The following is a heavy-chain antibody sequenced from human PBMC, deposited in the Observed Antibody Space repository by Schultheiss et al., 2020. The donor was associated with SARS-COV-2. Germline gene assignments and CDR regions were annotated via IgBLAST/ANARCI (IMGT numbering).Heavy chain of an antibody. CDR2: IYTSGST. Sequence: SETLSLTCTVSGGSISSYYWSWIRQPAGKGLEWIGRIYTSGSTNYNPSLKSRVTMSVDTSKNQFSLKLSSVTAADTAVYYCARSGGDCSSTSCYLFDYWGQGTLVTVSS. V-gene: IGHV4-4*07. J-gene: IGHJ4*02. CDR3: ARSGGDCSSTSCYLFDY. CDR1: GGSISSYY. D-gene: IGHD2-2*03.